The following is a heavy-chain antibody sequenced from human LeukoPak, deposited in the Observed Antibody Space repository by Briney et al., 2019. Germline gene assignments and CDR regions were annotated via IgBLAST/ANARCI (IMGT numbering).Heavy chain of an antibody. J-gene: IGHJ6*02. V-gene: IGHV4-31*11. CDR1: GGSFSGYY. Sequence: PSETLSLTCAVYGGSFSGYYWSWIRQHPGKGLEWIGYIYYSGSTYYNPSLKSRVTISVDTSKNQFSLKLSSVTAADTAVYYCASVRGYSGYDWSPYYYYGMDVWGQGTTVTVSS. CDR2: IYYSGST. CDR3: ASVRGYSGYDWSPYYYYGMDV. D-gene: IGHD5-12*01.